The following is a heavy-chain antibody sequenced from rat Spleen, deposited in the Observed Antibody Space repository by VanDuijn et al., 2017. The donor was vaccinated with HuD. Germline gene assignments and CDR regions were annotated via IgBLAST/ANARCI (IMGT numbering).Heavy chain of an antibody. Sequence: EVQLVESGGGLVQPGGSLKLSCVASGFTFNNYWMTWIRQAPGRGLEWVASISYDGSATYYRDSVKGRFTISRDNAKSTLYLQMNDLRSEDTATYYCARLGGLRSWFAYWGQGTLVTVSS. CDR1: GFTFNNYW. V-gene: IGHV5-31*01. D-gene: IGHD4-3*01. CDR3: ARLGGLRSWFAY. J-gene: IGHJ3*01. CDR2: ISYDGSAT.